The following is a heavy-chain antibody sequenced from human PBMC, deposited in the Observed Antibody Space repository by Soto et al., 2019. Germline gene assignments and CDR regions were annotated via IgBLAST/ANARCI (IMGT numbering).Heavy chain of an antibody. D-gene: IGHD5-18*01. Sequence: QVQLVQSGTEVKKPGSSVQVSCKASGGSLSNYLITWVRQAPGQGLEWMGEIIPIFGTSNSAQRFQGRVTITAVESTSTVYMELSNLRSEDTAVYYCARGGVDTVTFDYWGKGTLVTVSS. CDR3: ARGGVDTVTFDY. J-gene: IGHJ4*02. CDR2: IIPIFGTS. V-gene: IGHV1-69*01. CDR1: GGSLSNYL.